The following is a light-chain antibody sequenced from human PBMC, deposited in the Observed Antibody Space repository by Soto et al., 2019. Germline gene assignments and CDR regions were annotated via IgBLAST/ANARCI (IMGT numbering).Light chain of an antibody. J-gene: IGKJ4*01. Sequence: EIVMTQSPGTLSVSPGERATLSCRASQSVSYNLAWYQQKPGQAPRLLIFATSTRATGIAARFSGSGSGTEFTLTISSLQSDDVAVFYCQQYYKWPLTFGGGTKVDIK. CDR2: ATS. CDR3: QQYYKWPLT. CDR1: QSVSYN. V-gene: IGKV3D-15*01.